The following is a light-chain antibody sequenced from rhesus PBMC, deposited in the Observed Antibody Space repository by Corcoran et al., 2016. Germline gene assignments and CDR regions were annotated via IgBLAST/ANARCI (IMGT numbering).Light chain of an antibody. Sequence: DIQMTQSPSSLSASVGDTVTITCRASQGISSYLAWYQQNPGKAPKLLIYKASTLQSGVPSRFSGSGSGTDLTLTISSLQPEEFATYYCQQHNSYPWTFGQGTKVEIK. CDR2: KAS. CDR3: QQHNSYPWT. CDR1: QGISSY. J-gene: IGKJ1*01. V-gene: IGKV1-25*01.